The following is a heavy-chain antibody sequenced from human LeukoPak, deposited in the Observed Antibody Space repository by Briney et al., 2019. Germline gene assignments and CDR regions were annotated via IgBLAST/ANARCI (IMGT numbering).Heavy chain of an antibody. CDR3: ARDLGATIFDFDY. J-gene: IGHJ4*02. D-gene: IGHD1-26*01. Sequence: PGGSLRLSCEASGFALTDYGMSWLRQAPGKGLEWVSFISSIGSTIYYVDSVKGRFTISRDNAKNSLYLQMNSLRVEDTAAYYCARDLGATIFDFDYGGQGTLVTVSS. CDR2: ISSIGSTI. V-gene: IGHV3-11*04. CDR1: GFALTDYG.